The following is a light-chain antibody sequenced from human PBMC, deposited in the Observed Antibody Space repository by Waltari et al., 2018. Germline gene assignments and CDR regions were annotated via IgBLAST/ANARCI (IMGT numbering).Light chain of an antibody. CDR3: CSYAGSYILV. J-gene: IGLJ2*01. CDR1: SSDVGGYNY. CDR2: DVS. Sequence: QSALTQPRSVSGSPGQSVTISCTGTSSDVGGYNYVSCYQQHPCKAPKFMIYDVSKRPSGVPDRFSGSKSGNTASLTISGLQAEDEADYYCCSYAGSYILVFGGGTKLTVL. V-gene: IGLV2-11*01.